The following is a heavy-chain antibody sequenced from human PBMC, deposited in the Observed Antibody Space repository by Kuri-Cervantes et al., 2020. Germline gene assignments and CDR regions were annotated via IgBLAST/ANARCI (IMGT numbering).Heavy chain of an antibody. CDR3: ARGALWFGDYRAYGMDV. J-gene: IGHJ6*02. CDR2: ISYDGSNK. D-gene: IGHD3-10*01. Sequence: GGSLRLSCAVSGFTFSSYGMHWVRQAPGKGLEWVAVISYDGSNKYYADSVKGRFTISRDNSKNTLYLQMNSLRAEDTAVYYCARGALWFGDYRAYGMDVWGQGTTVTVSS. V-gene: IGHV3-30*03. CDR1: GFTFSSYG.